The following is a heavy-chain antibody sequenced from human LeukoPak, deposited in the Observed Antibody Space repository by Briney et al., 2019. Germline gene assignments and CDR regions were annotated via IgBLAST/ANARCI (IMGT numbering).Heavy chain of an antibody. J-gene: IGHJ4*02. Sequence: GGSLKLSWAASGFIFCSYGMHWVRQAPGKGLEWVAFIRYDGSNKYYADSVKGRFTISRDNSKNTLYLQMNSLRAEDTAVYYCANLGYWGQGTLVTVSS. V-gene: IGHV3-30*02. CDR1: GFIFCSYG. CDR3: ANLGY. CDR2: IRYDGSNK.